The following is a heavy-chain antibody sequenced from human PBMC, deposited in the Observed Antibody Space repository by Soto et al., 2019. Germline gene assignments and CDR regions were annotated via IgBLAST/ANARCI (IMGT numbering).Heavy chain of an antibody. CDR3: ARDRGPSSGYYPYWFDP. CDR1: GYIFSSYA. J-gene: IGHJ5*02. V-gene: IGHV1-69*13. Sequence: SVKVSCKASGYIFSSYAISWVRQAPGQGLEWMGEIIPIFGTANYAQKFQGRVTITADESTSTAYMELSSLRSEDTAVYYCARDRGPSSGYYPYWFDPWGQGTLVTVSS. CDR2: IIPIFGTA. D-gene: IGHD3-22*01.